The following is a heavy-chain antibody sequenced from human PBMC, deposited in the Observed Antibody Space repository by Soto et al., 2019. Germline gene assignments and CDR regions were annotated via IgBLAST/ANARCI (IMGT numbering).Heavy chain of an antibody. CDR1: GYAFTTYG. J-gene: IGHJ4*02. V-gene: IGHV1-18*01. Sequence: QVHLVQSGAEVKKPGASVKVSCKGSGYAFTTYGITWVRQAPGQGLEWMGCISARSGKTNSAQKLQGRGTVTRATSTSTAYMELRRLRSDDTAVYYCARGRYGDYWGQGALVTVSS. CDR2: ISARSGKT. D-gene: IGHD1-1*01. CDR3: ARGRYGDY.